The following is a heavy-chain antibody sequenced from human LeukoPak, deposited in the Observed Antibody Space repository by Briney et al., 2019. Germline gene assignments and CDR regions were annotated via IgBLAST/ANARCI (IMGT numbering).Heavy chain of an antibody. J-gene: IGHJ4*02. CDR3: AVRIVGATRDY. D-gene: IGHD1-26*01. Sequence: SETLSLTCAVSGYSISSGYYWGWIRQPPGKGLEWIGEINHSGSTNYNPPLKSRVTISVDTSKNQFSLKLSSVTAADTAVYYCAVRIVGATRDYWGQGTLVTVSS. CDR2: INHSGST. CDR1: GYSISSGYY. V-gene: IGHV4-38-2*01.